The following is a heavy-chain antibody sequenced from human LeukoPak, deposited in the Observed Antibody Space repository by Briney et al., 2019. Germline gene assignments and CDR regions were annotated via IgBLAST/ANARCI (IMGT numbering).Heavy chain of an antibody. CDR1: GFTFSSYA. CDR2: ISGSGGST. Sequence: GGSLRLSCAASGFTFSSYAMSWVRQAPGKGLEWVSAISGSGGSTYYADSVKGRFTISRDNSKNTLYLQMNSLRAEDTAVYYCAKDRAFLSRGLRSWFDPWGQGTLVTVSS. J-gene: IGHJ5*02. V-gene: IGHV3-23*01. D-gene: IGHD2/OR15-2a*01. CDR3: AKDRAFLSRGLRSWFDP.